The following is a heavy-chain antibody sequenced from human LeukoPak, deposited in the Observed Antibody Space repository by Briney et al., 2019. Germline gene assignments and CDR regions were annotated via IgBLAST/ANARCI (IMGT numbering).Heavy chain of an antibody. V-gene: IGHV3-21*01. Sequence: GGSLRLSCAASGFTFSSYSMNWVRQAPGKGLEWVSSISSSSYIYYADSVKGRFTISRDNAKNSLYLQMNSLRAEDTAVYYCARDYYDILTGLQYYFDYWGQGTLVTVPS. CDR1: GFTFSSYS. D-gene: IGHD3-9*01. J-gene: IGHJ4*02. CDR3: ARDYYDILTGLQYYFDY. CDR2: ISSSSYI.